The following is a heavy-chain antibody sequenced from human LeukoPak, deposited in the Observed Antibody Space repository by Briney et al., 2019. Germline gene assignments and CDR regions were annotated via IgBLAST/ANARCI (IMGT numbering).Heavy chain of an antibody. V-gene: IGHV3-30*02. CDR1: GFTFCSYG. J-gene: IGHJ4*02. CDR2: IRYDGNNK. D-gene: IGHD3-22*01. Sequence: PGGSLRLSCAASGFTFCSYGMHWVRQAPRKGLEWVAFIRYDGNNKNYADSVKGRFTISRDNSKNTLYLQMNSLRAEDTAVYYCANVAGVSSGAFDYWGQGTLVTVSS. CDR3: ANVAGVSSGAFDY.